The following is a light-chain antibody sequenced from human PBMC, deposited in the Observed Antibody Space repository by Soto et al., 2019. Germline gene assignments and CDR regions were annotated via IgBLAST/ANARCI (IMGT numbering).Light chain of an antibody. Sequence: EIVLTQSPGTLSLSPGERATLSCRASQSVSSNYLAWYQQRPGQAPRLLIYDASSRATGVPDRFSGSGSGTDFTLTISRLEPEDFAVYYCHQYGGSPGTLGQGTKVAIK. CDR2: DAS. V-gene: IGKV3-20*01. CDR3: HQYGGSPGT. J-gene: IGKJ1*01. CDR1: QSVSSNY.